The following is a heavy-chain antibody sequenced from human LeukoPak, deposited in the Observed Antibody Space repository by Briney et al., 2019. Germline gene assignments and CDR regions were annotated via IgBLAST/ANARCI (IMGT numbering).Heavy chain of an antibody. CDR1: GFTFSSYW. D-gene: IGHD4-17*01. J-gene: IGHJ5*02. CDR2: IKQDGSEK. Sequence: GGSLRLSCAASGFTFSSYWMSWVRQAPGKGLEWVANIKQDGSEKCYVDSVKGRFTISRDNAKNSLYLHMNSLRAEDTAVYYCAREGGLYGDYGGAWGQGTLVTVSS. V-gene: IGHV3-7*01. CDR3: AREGGLYGDYGGA.